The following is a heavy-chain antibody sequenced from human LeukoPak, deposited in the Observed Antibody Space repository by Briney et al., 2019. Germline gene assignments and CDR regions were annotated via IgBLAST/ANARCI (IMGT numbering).Heavy chain of an antibody. J-gene: IGHJ4*02. CDR2: ISYDGSNK. V-gene: IGHV3-30*04. CDR3: ARDVMGWASSSFLSAFDY. D-gene: IGHD6-13*01. Sequence: PGGSLRLSCAASGFTFSSYAMHWVRQAPGKGLEWVAVISYDGSNKYYADSVKGRFTISRDNSKNTLYLQMNSLRAEDTAVYYCARDVMGWASSSFLSAFDYWGQGTLVTVSS. CDR1: GFTFSSYA.